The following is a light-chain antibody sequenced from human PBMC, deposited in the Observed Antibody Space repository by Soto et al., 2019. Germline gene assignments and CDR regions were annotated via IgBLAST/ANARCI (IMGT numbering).Light chain of an antibody. CDR1: QSVSSSY. CDR2: GAS. CDR3: QQYGSSSWT. V-gene: IGKV3-20*01. Sequence: EIVLTQSPGTLSLSPGEIATLSCRASQSVSSSYLAWYQQKPGQAPRLLIYGASSRATGIPDRFSGSGSGTDFTLTISRLEPEDFAVYYCQQYGSSSWTFGKGTKV. J-gene: IGKJ1*01.